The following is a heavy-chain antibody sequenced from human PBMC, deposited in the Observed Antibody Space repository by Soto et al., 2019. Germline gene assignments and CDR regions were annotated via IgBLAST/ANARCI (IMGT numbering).Heavy chain of an antibody. CDR2: ISVSADNT. Sequence: VGSLRLSCAGSGFSLGSYPMSWVRQAPGKGLQWVSSISVSADNTYYADSVRGRFNISRDSSKRTLYLQMNSLRAEDTAVYYCAKDAIRGIQMDHWGQGTPVTVSS. J-gene: IGHJ4*02. V-gene: IGHV3-23*01. CDR1: GFSLGSYP. D-gene: IGHD1-1*01. CDR3: AKDAIRGIQMDH.